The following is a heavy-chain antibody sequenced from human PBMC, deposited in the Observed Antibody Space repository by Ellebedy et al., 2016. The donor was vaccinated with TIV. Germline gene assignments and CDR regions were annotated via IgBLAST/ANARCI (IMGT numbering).Heavy chain of an antibody. Sequence: SETLSLTCIVSGGSITNYYWSWIRQPPGKGLECIGYIYYSGSTKCNPSLKSRVTISIDTSKNQFSLKLSSMTAADTALYYCARSTVRATGLIDAFDIWGQGTMVTVSS. CDR1: GGSITNYY. D-gene: IGHD1-1*01. V-gene: IGHV4-59*08. CDR3: ARSTVRATGLIDAFDI. CDR2: IYYSGST. J-gene: IGHJ3*02.